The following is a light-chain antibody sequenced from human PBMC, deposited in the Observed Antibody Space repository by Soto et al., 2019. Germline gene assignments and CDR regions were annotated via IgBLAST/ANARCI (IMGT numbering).Light chain of an antibody. CDR2: GAS. CDR1: QSVSSN. CDR3: QQYNNWPNT. Sequence: EIVMTQSPGTLSVSPGERATLSCRASQSVSSNLAWYQQKPGQAPRLLIYGASTRATGIPARFSGSGSGTEFTLTISSLQSEDFAVYYCQQYNNWPNTFGQGTKLEIK. J-gene: IGKJ2*01. V-gene: IGKV3-15*01.